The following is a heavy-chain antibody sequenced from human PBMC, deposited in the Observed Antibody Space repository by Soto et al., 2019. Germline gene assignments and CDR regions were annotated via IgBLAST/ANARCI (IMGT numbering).Heavy chain of an antibody. D-gene: IGHD6-13*01. CDR1: GGTFSSYT. CDR3: ARGHSPGIADD. J-gene: IGHJ4*02. Sequence: SVKVSCKASGGTFSSYTISWVRQAPGQGLEWMGRIIPVLGIANYAQKFQGRVTITADKSTSTAYMELSSLRSEDTAVYYCARGHSPGIADDWGQGTLVTVSS. V-gene: IGHV1-69*02. CDR2: IIPVLGIA.